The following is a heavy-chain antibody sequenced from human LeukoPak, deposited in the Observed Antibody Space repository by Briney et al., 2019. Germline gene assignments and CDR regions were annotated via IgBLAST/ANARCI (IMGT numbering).Heavy chain of an antibody. V-gene: IGHV3-33*06. Sequence: GGSLRLSCAASGFTFSSYGMHWVRQAPGKGLEWVAVIWYDGSNKYYADSVKGRFTISRDNSKTTLYLEMNSLRADDTAVYYCAKGSSSGWPYFFDNWGQGTLVTVSS. CDR3: AKGSSSGWPYFFDN. CDR1: GFTFSSYG. D-gene: IGHD6-19*01. CDR2: IWYDGSNK. J-gene: IGHJ4*02.